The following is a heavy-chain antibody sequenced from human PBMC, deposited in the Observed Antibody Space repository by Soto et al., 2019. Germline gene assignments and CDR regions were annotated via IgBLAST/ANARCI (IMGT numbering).Heavy chain of an antibody. Sequence: GGSLRLSCAASGFTFSDYYMSWIRQAPGKGLEWVSYISSSGSTIYYEDSVKGRFTISRDNAKNTLYLQMNSLRAEDTAVYYCAREGAYSSSWYYYYYGMDVWGQGTTVTVTS. CDR1: GFTFSDYY. CDR3: AREGAYSSSWYYYYYGMDV. D-gene: IGHD6-13*01. V-gene: IGHV3-11*01. CDR2: ISSSGSTI. J-gene: IGHJ6*02.